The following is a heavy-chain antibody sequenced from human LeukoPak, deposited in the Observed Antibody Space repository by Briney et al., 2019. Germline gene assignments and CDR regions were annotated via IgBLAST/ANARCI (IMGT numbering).Heavy chain of an antibody. CDR1: RFTFSSYW. Sequence: GGSLRLSCAPSRFTFSSYWMHWVRQVPGKGLLWVARINGDGTSKTYADSVKGRFTISGDNAKNTLYLQMNSLRAEDTAVYYCARGCRSTSCSIDYWGQGTLVTVSS. CDR2: INGDGTSK. J-gene: IGHJ4*02. D-gene: IGHD2-2*01. V-gene: IGHV3-74*01. CDR3: ARGCRSTSCSIDY.